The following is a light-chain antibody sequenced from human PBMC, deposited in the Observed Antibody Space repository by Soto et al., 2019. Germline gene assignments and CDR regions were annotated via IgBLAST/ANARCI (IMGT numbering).Light chain of an antibody. CDR2: GSS. J-gene: IGKJ4*01. CDR1: QSVSNN. Sequence: EIVMTQSPATLSVSPGERATLSCRASQSVSNNLAWYQQKPGQAPRLLIYGSSSRATGIPARFSGSGSGTEFTLTISSLQSEDFAVYYCQQYNNWPLTFGGGTKVGIK. CDR3: QQYNNWPLT. V-gene: IGKV3-15*01.